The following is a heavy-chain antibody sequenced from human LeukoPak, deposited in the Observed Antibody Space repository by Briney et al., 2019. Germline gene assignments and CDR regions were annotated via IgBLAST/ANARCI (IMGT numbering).Heavy chain of an antibody. Sequence: GRSLRLSCAASGFTFDDYAMHWVRQAPGKGLEWVSGISWNSGSIGYADSVKGRFTISRDNAKNSLYLQMNSLRAEDTALYYCAKQKWDQTRGFDYWGQGTLVTVSS. CDR1: GFTFDDYA. CDR2: ISWNSGSI. V-gene: IGHV3-9*01. CDR3: AKQKWDQTRGFDY. D-gene: IGHD1-26*01. J-gene: IGHJ4*02.